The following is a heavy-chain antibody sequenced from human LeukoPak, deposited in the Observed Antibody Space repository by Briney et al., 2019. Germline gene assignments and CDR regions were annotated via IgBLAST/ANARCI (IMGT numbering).Heavy chain of an antibody. D-gene: IGHD3-9*01. CDR3: ARSPHILTGENFDY. V-gene: IGHV1-2*02. J-gene: IGHJ4*02. Sequence: ASVKVSCKASGYTFTGYYMHWVRQAPGQGLEWMGWINPNSGGTNYAQKFQDRVSMTRDTSISTAYMQLSRLRSGDTAVYFCARSPHILTGENFDYWGQGTLVTVSS. CDR1: GYTFTGYY. CDR2: INPNSGGT.